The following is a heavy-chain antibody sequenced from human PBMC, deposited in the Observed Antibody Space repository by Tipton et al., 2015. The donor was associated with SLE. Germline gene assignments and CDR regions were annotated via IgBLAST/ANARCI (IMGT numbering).Heavy chain of an antibody. D-gene: IGHD6-19*01. CDR1: GGSISRGIYY. V-gene: IGHV4-61*02. CDR2: IYTSAST. J-gene: IGHJ4*02. CDR3: ARGRIAVGGKHIDY. Sequence: TLSLTCTVYGGSISRGIYYWSWIRQPAGKRLERKGPIYTSASTNYNPSLKSRVTISVDTSKNQFSLKLSSVTAADTAVYYCARGRIAVGGKHIDYWGQGRLVCVSS.